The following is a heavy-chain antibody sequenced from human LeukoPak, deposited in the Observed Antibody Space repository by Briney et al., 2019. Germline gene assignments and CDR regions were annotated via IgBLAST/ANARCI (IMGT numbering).Heavy chain of an antibody. Sequence: SETLSLTCTVSGGSISSGGYYWSWIRQPPGKGLEWIGYIYHSGSTYYNPSLKSRVTISVDRSKNQFSLKLSSVTAADTAVYYCVGDQGGFDYWGQGTLVTVSS. CDR3: VGDQGGFDY. CDR2: IYHSGST. CDR1: GGSISSGGYY. V-gene: IGHV4-30-2*01. D-gene: IGHD3-16*01. J-gene: IGHJ4*02.